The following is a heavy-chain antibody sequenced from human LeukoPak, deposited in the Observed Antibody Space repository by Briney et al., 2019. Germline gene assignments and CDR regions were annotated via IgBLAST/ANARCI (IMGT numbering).Heavy chain of an antibody. Sequence: SETLSLTCTVSGGSISSYYWSWIRQPAGKGLEWIGRIYTSGSTNYNPSLKSRVTISVDTSKNQFSLKLSSVTAADTAVYYCARHKYTSSWYRFDPWGQGTLVTVSS. V-gene: IGHV4-4*07. J-gene: IGHJ5*02. CDR2: IYTSGST. D-gene: IGHD6-13*01. CDR1: GGSISSYY. CDR3: ARHKYTSSWYRFDP.